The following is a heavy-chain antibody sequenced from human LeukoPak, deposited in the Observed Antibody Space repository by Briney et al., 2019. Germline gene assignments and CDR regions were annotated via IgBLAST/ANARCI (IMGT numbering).Heavy chain of an antibody. J-gene: IGHJ1*01. D-gene: IGHD2-2*01. CDR3: ALIGPPDCSSTSCREGTD. CDR1: GFTFSAYA. CDR2: ISYDGGNI. V-gene: IGHV3-30*03. Sequence: GGSLRLSCAASGFTFSAYAIHWVRQAPGKGLEWVAVISYDGGNIYYADSVKGRFTISRDNSKNTLDLQMNSLRLEDTAVYYCALIGPPDCSSTSCREGTDWGQGTLVTVSS.